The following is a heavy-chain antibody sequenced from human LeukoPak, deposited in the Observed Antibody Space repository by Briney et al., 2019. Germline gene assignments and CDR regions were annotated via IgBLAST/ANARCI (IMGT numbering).Heavy chain of an antibody. V-gene: IGHV1-18*01. D-gene: IGHD3-10*01. CDR2: ISAYNGNT. CDR3: ARDPGLLWFGELSSDAFDI. Sequence: ASVKVSCKASGYTFTSYGISWVRQAPGQGLEWMGWISAYNGNTNYAQKLQGRVTMTTDTSTSTAYMELRSLRSDDTAVYYCARDPGLLWFGELSSDAFDIWGQGTMVTVSS. J-gene: IGHJ3*02. CDR1: GYTFTSYG.